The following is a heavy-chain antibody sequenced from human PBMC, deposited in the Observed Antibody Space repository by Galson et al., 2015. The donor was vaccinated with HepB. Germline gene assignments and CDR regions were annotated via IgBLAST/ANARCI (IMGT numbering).Heavy chain of an antibody. V-gene: IGHV6-1*01. CDR1: GDSVSRNSAA. Sequence: CAISGDSVSRNSAAWNWIRQSPSRGLEWLGRTYYRSKWDSDYAVYVKGRIIINPDTSKNQLSLHLNSVTPEDTAVYYCSRDLGDCSSGTCHSTGLDVWGQGTTVTVSS. J-gene: IGHJ6*02. CDR3: SRDLGDCSSGTCHSTGLDV. D-gene: IGHD2-15*01. CDR2: TYYRSKWDS.